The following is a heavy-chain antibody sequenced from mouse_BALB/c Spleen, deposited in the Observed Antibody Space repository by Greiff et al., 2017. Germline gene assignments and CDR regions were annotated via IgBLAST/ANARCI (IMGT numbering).Heavy chain of an antibody. V-gene: IGHV7-3*02. J-gene: IGHJ4*01. CDR1: GFTFTDYY. CDR2: IRNKANGYTT. D-gene: IGHD2-4*01. CDR3: ARDPVMITYAMDY. Sequence: EVHLVESGGGLVQPGGSLRLSCATSGFTFTDYYMSWVRQPPGKALEWLGFIRNKANGYTTEYSASVKGRFTISRDNSQSILYLQMNTLRAEDSATYYCARDPVMITYAMDYWGQGTSVTVSS.